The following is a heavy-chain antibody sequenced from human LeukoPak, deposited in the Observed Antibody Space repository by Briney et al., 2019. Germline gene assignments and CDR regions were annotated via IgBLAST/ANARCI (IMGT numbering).Heavy chain of an antibody. J-gene: IGHJ4*02. CDR2: IKQDGSEK. V-gene: IGHV3-7*01. D-gene: IGHD3-22*01. CDR3: ANGGTYSSGP. Sequence: AGGSLRLSCAASGFTISSYWMNWVRQAPGKGLEWVANIKQDGSEKKYVDSVKGRFTISRDNSKNTLYLQMDSLRAEDTAVYYCANGGTYSSGPWGQGTLVTVSS. CDR1: GFTISSYW.